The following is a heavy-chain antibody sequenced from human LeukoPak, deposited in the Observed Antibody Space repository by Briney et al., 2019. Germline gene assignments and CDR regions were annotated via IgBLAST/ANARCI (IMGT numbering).Heavy chain of an antibody. CDR3: AKVPIVVVTSGTEFDY. D-gene: IGHD2-21*02. Sequence: GSLRLSCAASGFTFSSYAMSWVRQAPGKGLEWVSAISGSGGSTYYADSVKGRFTISRDNSKNTLYLQMNSLRAEDTAVYYCAKVPIVVVTSGTEFDYWGQGTLVTVSS. CDR1: GFTFSSYA. CDR2: ISGSGGST. V-gene: IGHV3-23*01. J-gene: IGHJ4*02.